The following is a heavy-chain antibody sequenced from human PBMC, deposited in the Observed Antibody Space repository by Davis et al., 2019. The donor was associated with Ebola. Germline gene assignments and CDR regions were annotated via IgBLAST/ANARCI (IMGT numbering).Heavy chain of an antibody. Sequence: PGGSLRLSCAASGFTFSSYSMNWVRQAPGKGLEWVSYISSSSSTIYYADSVKGRFTISRDNSKNTLYLQMNSLRAEDTAVYYCARGYSGSDYSFDYWGQGTLVTVSS. CDR2: ISSSSSTI. CDR1: GFTFSSYS. CDR3: ARGYSGSDYSFDY. J-gene: IGHJ4*02. D-gene: IGHD5-12*01. V-gene: IGHV3-48*01.